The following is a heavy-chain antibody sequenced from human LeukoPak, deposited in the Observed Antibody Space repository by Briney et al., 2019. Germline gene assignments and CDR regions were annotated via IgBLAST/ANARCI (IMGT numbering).Heavy chain of an antibody. CDR3: AKAPVWNYYYGLDV. J-gene: IGHJ6*02. CDR2: ISGSGGTT. V-gene: IGHV3-23*01. CDR1: GFTFSSYA. D-gene: IGHD2-21*01. Sequence: GGSLRLSCAASGFTFSSYAMSWVRQAPGKGLEWVSPISGSGGTTYYADSVKGRFTISRENSNNTLYLHMDSLRAEDTAVYYCAKAPVWNYYYGLDVWGQGTTVTVSS.